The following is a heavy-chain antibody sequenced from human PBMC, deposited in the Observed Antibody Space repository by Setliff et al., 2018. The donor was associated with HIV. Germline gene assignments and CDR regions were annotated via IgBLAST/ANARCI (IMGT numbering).Heavy chain of an antibody. J-gene: IGHJ4*02. Sequence: PSETLSLTCAVYGGSFSGYYWTWIRQPPGKGLEWIGDINHRGDTKYNPSLRSRVIISVDKSKNQFSLKLSSVTAADTAVYYCARDPLGYNWRRYFDFWGQGAVVTVSS. CDR3: ARDPLGYNWRRYFDF. CDR2: INHRGDT. V-gene: IGHV4-34*01. CDR1: GGSFSGYY. D-gene: IGHD3-16*01.